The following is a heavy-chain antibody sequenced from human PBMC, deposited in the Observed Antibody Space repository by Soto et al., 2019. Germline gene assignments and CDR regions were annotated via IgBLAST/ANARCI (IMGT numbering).Heavy chain of an antibody. D-gene: IGHD3-10*01. J-gene: IGHJ5*02. CDR1: GFSLSTSGVG. CDR3: AXRPYGSKDNNWFDP. Sequence: SGPTLVNPTQTLTLTCTFSGFSLSTSGVGVGWIRQPPGKALEWLALIYWDDDKRYSPSLKSRLTITKDTSKNQVVLTMTDMDPVDTATYYCAXRPYGSKDNNWFDPWGQGILVTVSS. CDR2: IYWDDDK. V-gene: IGHV2-5*02.